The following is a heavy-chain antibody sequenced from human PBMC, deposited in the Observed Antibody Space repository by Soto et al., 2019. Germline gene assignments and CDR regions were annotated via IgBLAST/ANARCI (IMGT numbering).Heavy chain of an antibody. Sequence: GGSLRLFCAASGFTFSSYAMSWVRQAPGKGLEWVSAISGSGGSTYYADSVKGRFTISRDNSKNTLYLQMNSLRAEDTAVYYCATFPARLLWFGEFFDYWGQGTLVTVSS. CDR1: GFTFSSYA. D-gene: IGHD3-10*01. J-gene: IGHJ4*02. V-gene: IGHV3-23*01. CDR2: ISGSGGST. CDR3: ATFPARLLWFGEFFDY.